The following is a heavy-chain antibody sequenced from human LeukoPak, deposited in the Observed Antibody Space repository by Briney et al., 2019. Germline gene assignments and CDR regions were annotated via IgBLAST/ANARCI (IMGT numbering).Heavy chain of an antibody. V-gene: IGHV3-7*01. J-gene: IGHJ4*02. CDR2: IKQDGSDK. D-gene: IGHD6-19*01. CDR3: GGRPREIAVADY. CDR1: GFSFSTYW. Sequence: GGSLRLSCAASGFSFSTYWMSWVRQAPGKGLEWVANIKQDGSDKYYVDSVKGRFTISRDNAKNSLYLQMNSLRAEDTAVYYCGGRPREIAVADYWGQGTLVTVSS.